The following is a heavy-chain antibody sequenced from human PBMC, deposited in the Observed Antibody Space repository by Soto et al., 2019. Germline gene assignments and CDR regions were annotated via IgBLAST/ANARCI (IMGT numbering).Heavy chain of an antibody. CDR3: ARAVRGVTAMSYYYYMDV. V-gene: IGHV1-2*04. Sequence: ASVKVSCKASGYTFTGYYMHWVRQAPGQGLEWMGWINPNSGGTNYAQKFQGWVTMTRDTSISTAYMELSRLRSDDTAVYYCARAVRGVTAMSYYYYMDVWGKGTTVTVSS. J-gene: IGHJ6*03. D-gene: IGHD5-18*01. CDR2: INPNSGGT. CDR1: GYTFTGYY.